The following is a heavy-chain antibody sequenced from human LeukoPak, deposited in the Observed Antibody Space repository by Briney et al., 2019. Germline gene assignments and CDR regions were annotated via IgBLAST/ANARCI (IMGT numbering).Heavy chain of an antibody. J-gene: IGHJ4*02. D-gene: IGHD3-22*01. CDR1: GFTFSDYY. Sequence: PGGSLRLSCAASGFTFSDYYMSWIRQAPGKGLERVSYISSSGSTIYYADSVKGRFTISRDNAKNSLYLQMNSLRAEDTAVYYCESQTGNNDFYSYDSSGYATTWGQGTLVTVSS. CDR3: ESQTGNNDFYSYDSSGYATT. V-gene: IGHV3-11*01. CDR2: ISSSGSTI.